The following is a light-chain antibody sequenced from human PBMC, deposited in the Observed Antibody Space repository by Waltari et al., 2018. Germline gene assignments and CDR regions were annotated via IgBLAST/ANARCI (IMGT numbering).Light chain of an antibody. CDR3: QQSDSIPLT. CDR1: QTISRY. V-gene: IGKV1-39*01. CDR2: GIS. J-gene: IGKJ4*01. Sequence: DIQMTQSPSSLSAFVGDRVTITCRASQTISRYLNWYQQKPGKAPKLLIYGISNLHSGVPSRFSGSGSGTDFTLTISSLQPEDFATYYCQQSDSIPLTFGGGRKV.